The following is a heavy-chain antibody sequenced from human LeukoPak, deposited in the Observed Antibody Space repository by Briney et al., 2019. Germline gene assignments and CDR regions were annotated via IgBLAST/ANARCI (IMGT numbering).Heavy chain of an antibody. V-gene: IGHV3-23*01. J-gene: IGHJ2*01. Sequence: PGGSLRLSCEASGFTFGTYGMTWVRQAPGKGLEWVSGINRSSTWTYYADSVRGRFTISRDKSKNTLHLQMNKLTADDTAIYYCARELVSLGTGYFDLWGRGTLVTVSS. CDR3: ARELVSLGTGYFDL. D-gene: IGHD7-27*01. CDR2: INRSSTWT. CDR1: GFTFGTYG.